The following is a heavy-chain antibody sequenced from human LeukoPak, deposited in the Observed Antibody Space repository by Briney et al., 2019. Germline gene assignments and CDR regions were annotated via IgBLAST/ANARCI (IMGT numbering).Heavy chain of an antibody. CDR3: ARDVVGTLRWFDP. CDR2: IYISGST. J-gene: IGHJ5*02. CDR1: GGSISSGSYY. V-gene: IGHV4-61*02. D-gene: IGHD2-21*02. Sequence: SQTLSLTCTVSGGSISSGSYYWSWIRQPAGKKLEWIGRIYISGSTNYNPSLKSRVTISVDTSKNQFSLKLSSVTAADTAVHYCARDVVGTLRWFDPWGQGTLVTVSS.